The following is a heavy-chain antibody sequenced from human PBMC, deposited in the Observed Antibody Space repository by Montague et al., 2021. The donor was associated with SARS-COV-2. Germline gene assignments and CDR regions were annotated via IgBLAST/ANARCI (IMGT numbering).Heavy chain of an antibody. J-gene: IGHJ4*02. D-gene: IGHD4-23*01. CDR1: GDSVSSNSAA. CDR3: ARWDPQTLTMIGLRGKLASDY. Sequence: CAISGDSVSSNSAAWNWIRQSPSRGLEWLGRTYYRSKWYNDYAVSVKSRITINPDTSKNQFSLQLNSVTPEDTAVYYCARWDPQTLTMIGLRGKLASDYWSQGTLVTVSS. V-gene: IGHV6-1*01. CDR2: TYYRSKWYN.